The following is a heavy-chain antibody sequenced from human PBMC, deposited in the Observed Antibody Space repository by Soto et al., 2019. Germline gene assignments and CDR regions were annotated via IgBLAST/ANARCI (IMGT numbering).Heavy chain of an antibody. D-gene: IGHD5-18*01. CDR3: TRVLGYTFEPGKTRYYAMDV. V-gene: IGHV1-69*01. J-gene: IGHJ6*02. Sequence: QVQLVQSGAEVKKPGSSVTVSCKTSGGTFSKDAINWVRQAPGQGLEWMGLLIPVFGSPIYAQKFQGRIRITEDESTSTDFMDLSSLRSEDTAVYYCTRVLGYTFEPGKTRYYAMDVWGQGTTVSVSS. CDR1: GGTFSKDA. CDR2: LIPVFGSP.